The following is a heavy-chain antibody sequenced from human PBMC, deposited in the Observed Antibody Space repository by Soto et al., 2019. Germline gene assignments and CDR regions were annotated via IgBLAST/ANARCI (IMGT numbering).Heavy chain of an antibody. Sequence: SGKVSFKASGYSLTTFFMHWVRQAPGQGLEWMGVINPGYPAGRSTTYAQKFQGRVTMTTDTSTSTVYMELSRLRSDDTAVYYCAREAIVAGATTGMDVWAQGTTVTVSS. V-gene: IGHV1-46*01. CDR3: AREAIVAGATTGMDV. CDR1: GYSLTTFF. D-gene: IGHD1-26*01. CDR2: INPGYPAGRST. J-gene: IGHJ6*02.